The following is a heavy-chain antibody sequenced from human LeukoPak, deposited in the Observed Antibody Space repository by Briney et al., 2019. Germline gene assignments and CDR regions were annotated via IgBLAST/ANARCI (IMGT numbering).Heavy chain of an antibody. Sequence: GGSLRLSCAASGFTFSSYWMSWVRQAPGKGVEWVANIKQDGSEKYYADSVKGRFTISRDNSKNTLYLQMNSLRAEDTAVYYCARERSTVAPPHPFDYWGQGTLVTVSS. V-gene: IGHV3-7*01. CDR3: ARERSTVAPPHPFDY. CDR1: GFTFSSYW. J-gene: IGHJ4*02. CDR2: IKQDGSEK. D-gene: IGHD4-23*01.